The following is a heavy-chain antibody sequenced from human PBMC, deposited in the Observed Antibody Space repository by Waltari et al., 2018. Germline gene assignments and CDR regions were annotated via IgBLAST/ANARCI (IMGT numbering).Heavy chain of an antibody. V-gene: IGHV1-69*01. Sequence: VQLVQSGAEVKKPGSSVKVSCKASGGTFSNCAISWVLQAPGQGLEWIGVIIPIVGRANYAQNLQGRVTITADEATSTADMDLRSLRSDDTAVYYCARGCSYDTSGFYFYYWGQGTLVTVSS. CDR3: ARGCSYDTSGFYFYY. CDR2: IIPIVGRA. D-gene: IGHD3-22*01. J-gene: IGHJ4*02. CDR1: GGTFSNCA.